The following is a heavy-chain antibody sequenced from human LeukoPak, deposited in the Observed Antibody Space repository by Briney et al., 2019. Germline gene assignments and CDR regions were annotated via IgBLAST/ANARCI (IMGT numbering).Heavy chain of an antibody. Sequence: GGSLRLSCAASGFTFDDYGMSWVRQAPGKGLEWLANINQDGRQTSYLDSVRGRFTVSRDNAKNSLYLHMNSLRADDTAVYFCARDSPPRYSGYDWVFWGRGTLVTVSS. CDR2: INQDGRQT. CDR3: ARDSPPRYSGYDWVF. J-gene: IGHJ4*02. CDR1: GFTFDDYG. V-gene: IGHV3-7*01. D-gene: IGHD5-12*01.